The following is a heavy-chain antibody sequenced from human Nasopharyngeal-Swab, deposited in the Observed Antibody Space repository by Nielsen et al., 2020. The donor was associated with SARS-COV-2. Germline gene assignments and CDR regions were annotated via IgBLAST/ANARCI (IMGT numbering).Heavy chain of an antibody. J-gene: IGHJ6*02. CDR2: IKQDGSEK. V-gene: IGHV3-7*01. Sequence: GESLKISCAASGFTFSSYWMSWVRQAPGKGLEWVANIKQDGSEKYYVDSVKGRFTISRDNAKNSLYLQMNSLRAEDTAVYYCAASDSGYDWYHYYGMDVWGQGTTVTVSS. CDR3: AASDSGYDWYHYYGMDV. CDR1: GFTFSSYW. D-gene: IGHD5-12*01.